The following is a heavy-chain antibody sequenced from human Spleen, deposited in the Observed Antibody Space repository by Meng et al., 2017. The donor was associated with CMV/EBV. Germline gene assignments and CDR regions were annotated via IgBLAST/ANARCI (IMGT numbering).Heavy chain of an antibody. CDR2: ISSSSSYI. CDR1: GVTFSGYT. D-gene: IGHD3-3*01. CDR3: ARSMSSSDFWSGDYFGVFDS. J-gene: IGHJ4*02. V-gene: IGHV3-21*01. Sequence: GGSLRLSCEASGVTFSGYTMNWVRQAPGKGLEWVSSISSSSSYIYYADSVKGRFTISRDNAKMSLYLQMNSLRADDTAVYYCARSMSSSDFWSGDYFGVFDSWGQGTLVTVSS.